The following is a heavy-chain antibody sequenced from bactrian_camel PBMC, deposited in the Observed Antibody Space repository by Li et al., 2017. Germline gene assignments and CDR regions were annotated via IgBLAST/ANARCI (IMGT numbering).Heavy chain of an antibody. J-gene: IGHJ6*01. CDR2: SSSGALSL. CDR3: AMEVVGDYFAS. CDR1: GFTLSSYR. D-gene: IGHD6*01. V-gene: IGHV3S25*01. Sequence: QLVESGGGLVQPGGSLRLSCAASGFTLSSYRTYWVRQGPGKGLEWVSSSSSGALSLVYADSVKGRFTISRDSAKNTVYLQMNSLKPEDTALYYCAMEVVGDYFASWGQGTQVTVS.